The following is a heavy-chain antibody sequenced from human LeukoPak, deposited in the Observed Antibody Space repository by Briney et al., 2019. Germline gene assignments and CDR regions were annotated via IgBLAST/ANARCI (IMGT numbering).Heavy chain of an antibody. CDR1: GGSFSSYF. J-gene: IGHJ6*03. CDR3: ARLKTGITIFGVVITDPYYYYMDV. Sequence: SETLSLTCTVSGGSFSSYFWSWIRQPPGKGLEWIGYIFYSGRSNNNPSLNSRVTISVDTSRNQFSLKLSSVTAADTAVYYCARLKTGITIFGVVITDPYYYYMDVWGKGTTVTVSS. V-gene: IGHV4-59*01. CDR2: IFYSGRS. D-gene: IGHD3-3*01.